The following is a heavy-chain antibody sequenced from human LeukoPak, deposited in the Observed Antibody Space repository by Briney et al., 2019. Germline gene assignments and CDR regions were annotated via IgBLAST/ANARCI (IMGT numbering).Heavy chain of an antibody. D-gene: IGHD3-10*01. J-gene: IGHJ6*03. V-gene: IGHV3-23*01. Sequence: GGSLRLSCAASGFTFSSYAMSWVRPAPGKGLEWVSAISGSGGSTYYADSVKGRFTISRDNSKNTLYLQMNSLRAEDTAVYYCATFWGSGSYYYYYMDVWGKGTTVTVSS. CDR2: ISGSGGST. CDR3: ATFWGSGSYYYYYMDV. CDR1: GFTFSSYA.